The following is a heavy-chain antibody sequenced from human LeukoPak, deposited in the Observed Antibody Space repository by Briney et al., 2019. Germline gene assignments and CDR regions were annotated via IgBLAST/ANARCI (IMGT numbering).Heavy chain of an antibody. CDR1: GYTFTSYY. J-gene: IGHJ4*02. V-gene: IGHV1-46*01. Sequence: GASVRVSFTASGYTFTSYYMHWVRQAPGQGGEWMGIINPSGGSTSYAQKFQGRVTITRDMSTSTVYMELSSLRSEDTAVYYCAREGGSPYYYDSSGYSSTPLDYWGQGTLVTVSS. CDR3: AREGGSPYYYDSSGYSSTPLDY. D-gene: IGHD3-22*01. CDR2: INPSGGST.